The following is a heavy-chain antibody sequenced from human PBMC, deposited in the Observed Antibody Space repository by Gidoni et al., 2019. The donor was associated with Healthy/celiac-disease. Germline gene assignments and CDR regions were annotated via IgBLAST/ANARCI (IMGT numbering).Heavy chain of an antibody. J-gene: IGHJ6*02. CDR1: GFTFRIYG. Sequence: QVQLVEYGGGVVSPGWSLRLPCAATGFTFRIYGKHWVRQAPGKGLEGGAVKSYDGINKYDADSVKGRFTISRDNSKNTLYLQMNSLRAEDTAVYYCAKDIVVVPAANYYYYGMDVWGQGTTVTVSS. D-gene: IGHD2-2*01. CDR3: AKDIVVVPAANYYYYGMDV. V-gene: IGHV3-30*18. CDR2: KSYDGINK.